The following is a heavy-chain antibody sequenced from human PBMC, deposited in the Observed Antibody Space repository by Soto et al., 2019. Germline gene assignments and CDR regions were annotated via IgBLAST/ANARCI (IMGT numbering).Heavy chain of an antibody. V-gene: IGHV3-64D*06. CDR2: ISSNGIST. CDR1: GFALSSYA. CDR3: VKDEGFCTGGNCYSVARGGFDL. Sequence: GGSLRLSCSASGFALSSYAMHWVRQAPGKGLEYVSSISSNGISTYYADSVKGRFTIPRDNSQNTLYIQMNSLRPDDTALYYCVKDEGFCTGGNCYSVARGGFDLWGQGTMVTVSS. J-gene: IGHJ3*01. D-gene: IGHD2-15*01.